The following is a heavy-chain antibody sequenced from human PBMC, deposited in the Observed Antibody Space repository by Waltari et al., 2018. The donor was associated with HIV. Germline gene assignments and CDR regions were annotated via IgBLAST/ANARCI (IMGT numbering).Heavy chain of an antibody. CDR1: GFSLSTSGVA. J-gene: IGHJ5*02. CDR3: VHYGSGSSKDDP. Sequence: QITLKESGPTLVTPTQTLTLTCTFSGFSLSTSGVAVGWSRHPPGQALEWLGIIYWDDDQRYSPALKHRLTLLKETSKTRLVLTLINTYPMDTAAYYCVHYGSGSSKDDPWSQGILVTVSS. D-gene: IGHD3-10*01. V-gene: IGHV2-5*02. CDR2: IYWDDDQ.